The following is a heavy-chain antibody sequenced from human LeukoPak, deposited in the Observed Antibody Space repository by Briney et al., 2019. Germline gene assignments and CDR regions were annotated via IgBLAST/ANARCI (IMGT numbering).Heavy chain of an antibody. CDR2: IYYSGST. J-gene: IGHJ6*03. D-gene: IGHD2-15*01. Sequence: SETLSLTCTVSGGSISSSSYYWGWIRQPPGKGLEWIGSIYYSGSTYYNPSLKSRVTISVDTSKNQFSLKLSSVTAADTAVYYCARVLSDGCSGGSCYFITGYYYYMDVWGKGTTVTISS. CDR1: GGSISSSSYY. V-gene: IGHV4-39*01. CDR3: ARVLSDGCSGGSCYFITGYYYYMDV.